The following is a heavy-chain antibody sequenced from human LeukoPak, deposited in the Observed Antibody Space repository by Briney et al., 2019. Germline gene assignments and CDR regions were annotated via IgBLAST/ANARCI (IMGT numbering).Heavy chain of an antibody. CDR1: GFTFSNYA. J-gene: IGHJ4*02. V-gene: IGHV3-30*04. Sequence: GGSLRLSCAASGFTFSNYAMHWVRQAPGKGLEWVAVISYDGSNKYYADSVKGRFTISRDNSKNTLYLQMNSLRAEDTAVYYCARDRRYSSSWMDYWGQGTLVTVSS. D-gene: IGHD6-13*01. CDR2: ISYDGSNK. CDR3: ARDRRYSSSWMDY.